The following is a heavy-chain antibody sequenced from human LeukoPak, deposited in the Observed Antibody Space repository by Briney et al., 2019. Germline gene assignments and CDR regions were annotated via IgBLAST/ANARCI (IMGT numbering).Heavy chain of an antibody. CDR3: ARLDRYYYYYMDV. CDR1: GFTFSYYA. CDR2: ISYDGTNK. Sequence: GGSLRLSCAASGFTFSYYAMHWVRQAPGKGLEWVALISYDGTNKNYADSVKGRFTISRDNAKNSLYLQMNSLRAEDTAVYYCARLDRYYYYYMDVWGKGTTVTISS. V-gene: IGHV3-30*04. J-gene: IGHJ6*03.